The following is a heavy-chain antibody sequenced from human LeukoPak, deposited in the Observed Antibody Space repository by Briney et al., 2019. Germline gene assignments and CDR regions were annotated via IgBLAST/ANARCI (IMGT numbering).Heavy chain of an antibody. Sequence: GASVKVSCKASGYTFTSYDFNWVRQATGQRPEWMGWMSPNSGDTGYAQKFQDRVTMTRSTSISTAYMELSSLRSDVTAVYYCARGPPNWGYDYWGPGTLVTVSS. V-gene: IGHV1-8*01. CDR3: ARGPPNWGYDY. CDR2: MSPNSGDT. J-gene: IGHJ4*02. D-gene: IGHD7-27*01. CDR1: GYTFTSYD.